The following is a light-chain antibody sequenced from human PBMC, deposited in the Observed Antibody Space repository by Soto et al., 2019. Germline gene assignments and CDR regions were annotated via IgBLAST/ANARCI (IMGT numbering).Light chain of an antibody. J-gene: IGKJ1*01. V-gene: IGKV4-1*01. CDR2: WAS. CDR3: QQYYSTSWT. CDR1: QRVLYSSNNKNY. Sequence: DIVMTQSPDSLAVSLGERATINCKSSQRVLYSSNNKNYLAWYQQKPGQPPKLLIYWASTRESGVPDRFSGSGSGTDFTLTISSLQAEDVAVYYCQQYYSTSWTFGQGTKAEIK.